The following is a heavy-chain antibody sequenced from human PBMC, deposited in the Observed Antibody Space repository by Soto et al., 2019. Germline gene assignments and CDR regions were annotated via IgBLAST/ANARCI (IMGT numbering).Heavy chain of an antibody. V-gene: IGHV1-69*13. D-gene: IGHD3-10*01. CDR3: ATLQGSGTYYDDDY. Sequence: SVKVSCKSSGGTSNNNANSWVRQAPGQGLEWMGGIVPVFGTANYAQKFRGRVRITADDSTRTLNMELSSLRSDDTAVYYCATLQGSGTYYDDDYWGQGTLVTVSS. CDR1: GGTSNNNA. CDR2: IVPVFGTA. J-gene: IGHJ4*02.